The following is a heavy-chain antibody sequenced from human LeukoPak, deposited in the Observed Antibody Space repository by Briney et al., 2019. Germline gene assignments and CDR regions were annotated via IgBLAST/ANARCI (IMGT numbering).Heavy chain of an antibody. Sequence: PSETLSLTCTVSGGSISSSSYYWGWIRQPPGTGLEWIGSIYYSGSTCYNPSLKSRVTISVDTSKNQFSLKLSSVTAADTAVYYCARDGGWHPDYYYYYGMDVWGQGTTVTVSS. CDR2: IYYSGST. CDR1: GGSISSSSYY. CDR3: ARDGGWHPDYYYYYGMDV. J-gene: IGHJ6*02. V-gene: IGHV4-39*07. D-gene: IGHD6-19*01.